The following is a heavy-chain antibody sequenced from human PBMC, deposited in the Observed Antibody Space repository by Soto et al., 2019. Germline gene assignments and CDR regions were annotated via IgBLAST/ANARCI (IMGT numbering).Heavy chain of an antibody. J-gene: IGHJ6*02. V-gene: IGHV1-2*04. CDR3: ARDVSGAGTPDYYYYGMDV. D-gene: IGHD6-19*01. CDR1: GYTFTGYY. Sequence: ASVKVSCKASGYTFTGYYMHWVRQAPGQGLEWMGWINPNSGGTNYAQKFQGWVIMTRDTSISTAYMELSRLRSDDTAVYYCARDVSGAGTPDYYYYGMDVWGQGTTVTVSS. CDR2: INPNSGGT.